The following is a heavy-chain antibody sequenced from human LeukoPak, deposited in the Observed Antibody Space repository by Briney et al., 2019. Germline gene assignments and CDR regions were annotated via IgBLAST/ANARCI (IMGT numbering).Heavy chain of an antibody. CDR1: GGSFSAYY. D-gene: IGHD2-15*01. Sequence: KPSETLSLTCAVYGGSFSAYYWGWIRQPPGKGLEWIGGIYHSGSTYYNPSLKSRVTISVDTSKNQFSLKLSSVTAADTAVYYCARDGGGPDYWGQGTLVTVSS. CDR3: ARDGGGPDY. J-gene: IGHJ4*02. CDR2: IYHSGST. V-gene: IGHV4-34*01.